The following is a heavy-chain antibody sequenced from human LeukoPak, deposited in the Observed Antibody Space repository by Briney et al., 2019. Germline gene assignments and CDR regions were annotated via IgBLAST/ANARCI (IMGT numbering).Heavy chain of an antibody. CDR1: GFTFSSYE. Sequence: PGGSLRLSCAASGFTFSSYEMNWVRQAPGKGLEWVSGINWNGGSTGYADSVKGRFTISRDNAKNSLYLQMNSLRAEDTALYYCARDYYDILTGFPKYMDVWGKGTTVTVSS. CDR3: ARDYYDILTGFPKYMDV. CDR2: INWNGGST. J-gene: IGHJ6*03. D-gene: IGHD3-9*01. V-gene: IGHV3-20*04.